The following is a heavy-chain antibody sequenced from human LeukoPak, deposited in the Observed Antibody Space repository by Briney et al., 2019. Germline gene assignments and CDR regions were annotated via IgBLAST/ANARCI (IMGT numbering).Heavy chain of an antibody. CDR1: GFTFSSYS. J-gene: IGHJ4*02. CDR3: ARDLTVDSSGYLTVDY. V-gene: IGHV3-21*01. CDR2: ISSSSSYI. D-gene: IGHD3-22*01. Sequence: GGSLRLSCAASGFTFSSYSMNWVRQAPGKGLEWVSSISSSSSYIYYADSVKGRFTISRDNAKKSLYLQMNSLRAEDTAVYYCARDLTVDSSGYLTVDYWGQGALVTVSS.